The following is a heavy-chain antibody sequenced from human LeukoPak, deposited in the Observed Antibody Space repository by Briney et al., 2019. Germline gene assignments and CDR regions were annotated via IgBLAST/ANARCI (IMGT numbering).Heavy chain of an antibody. CDR2: VYDSGST. Sequence: SETLSLTCAVSGRSISSSSYYWGWIRQPPGKGLEWIGSVYDSGSTYYNPSLKSRVTISVDTSKNQFSLKLSSVTAAGTAVYYCARRGYYGSGSYYSGGMDVWGQGTTVTVSS. J-gene: IGHJ6*02. D-gene: IGHD3-10*01. CDR3: ARRGYYGSGSYYSGGMDV. V-gene: IGHV4-39*01. CDR1: GRSISSSSYY.